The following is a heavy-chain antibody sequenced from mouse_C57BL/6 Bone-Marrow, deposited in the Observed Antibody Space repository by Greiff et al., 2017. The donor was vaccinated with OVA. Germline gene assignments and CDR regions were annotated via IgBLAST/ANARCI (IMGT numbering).Heavy chain of an antibody. CDR3: AFITTVVNAMDY. D-gene: IGHD1-1*01. CDR1: GYAFSSSW. CDR2: IYPGDGDT. Sequence: VQLQESGPELVKPGASVKISCKASGYAFSSSWMNWVKQRPGKGLEWIGRIYPGDGDTNYNGKFKGKATLTADKSSSTAYMQLSSLTSEDSAVYFCAFITTVVNAMDYWGQGTSVTVSS. V-gene: IGHV1-82*01. J-gene: IGHJ4*01.